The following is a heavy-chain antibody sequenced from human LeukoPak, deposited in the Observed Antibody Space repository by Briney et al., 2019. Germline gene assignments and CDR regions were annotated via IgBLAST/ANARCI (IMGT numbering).Heavy chain of an antibody. CDR1: GFTFSIYA. Sequence: AGGSLRLSCAASGFTFSIYAMICVRHAPGKGLECVSAISCSGGIAYYADSVKRRFTISRDNSKNMLYLQMNSLRAEDTAVSYCAERPGYSYGTDYWGQGTLVTVSS. D-gene: IGHD5-18*01. J-gene: IGHJ4*02. CDR2: ISCSGGIA. V-gene: IGHV3-23*01. CDR3: AERPGYSYGTDY.